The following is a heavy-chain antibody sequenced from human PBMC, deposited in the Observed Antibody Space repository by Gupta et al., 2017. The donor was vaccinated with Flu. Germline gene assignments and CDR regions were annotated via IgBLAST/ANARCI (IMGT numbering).Heavy chain of an antibody. CDR1: GFTFSSYA. V-gene: IGHV3-23*01. D-gene: IGHD3-22*01. CDR3: AKEKRYDSSGYYPGYAFDI. Sequence: EVQLLESGGGLVQPGGSLRLSCAASGFTFSSYAMSWVRQAPGKGLEWVSAISGSGGSTYYADSVKGRFTISRDNSKNTLYLQMNSLRAEDTAVYYCAKEKRYDSSGYYPGYAFDIWGQGTMVTVSS. CDR2: ISGSGGST. J-gene: IGHJ3*02.